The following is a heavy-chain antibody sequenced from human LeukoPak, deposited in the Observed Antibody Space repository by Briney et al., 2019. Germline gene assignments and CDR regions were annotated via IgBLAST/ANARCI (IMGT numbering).Heavy chain of an antibody. D-gene: IGHD3-3*01. V-gene: IGHV1-69*01. CDR1: GGTFSSYA. CDR2: IIPIFGTA. Sequence: GSSVKVSCKASGGTFSSYAISWVRQAPGQGLEWMGGIIPIFGTANYAQKFQSRVTITADESTSTAYMELSSLRSEDTAVYYCARGASGESYYDFWSGYFYGMDVWGQGTTVTVSS. J-gene: IGHJ6*02. CDR3: ARGASGESYYDFWSGYFYGMDV.